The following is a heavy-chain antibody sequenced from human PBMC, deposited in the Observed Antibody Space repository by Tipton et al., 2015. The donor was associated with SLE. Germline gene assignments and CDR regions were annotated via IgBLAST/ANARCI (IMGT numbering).Heavy chain of an antibody. Sequence: TLSLTCTVSGGSISSSSYYWGWIRQPPGKGLEWIGEIYHSGSTNYNPSLKSRVTISVDKSKNQFSLKLTSVTAADTALYYCASRLAARRDTCFDSWGQGTLVTVSS. CDR2: IYHSGST. CDR3: ASRLAARRDTCFDS. D-gene: IGHD6-6*01. CDR1: GGSISSSSYY. V-gene: IGHV4-39*07. J-gene: IGHJ5*01.